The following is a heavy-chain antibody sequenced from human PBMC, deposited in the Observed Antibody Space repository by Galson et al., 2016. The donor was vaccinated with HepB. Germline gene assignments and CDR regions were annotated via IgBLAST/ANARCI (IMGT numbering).Heavy chain of an antibody. J-gene: IGHJ3*01. Sequence: TLSLTCTVSGGSISSGAYYWSWIRQPAGRGLEWIGRVYSSGSTNYNPSLKTRVTISINTSKNQFSLRLSFVTAADTAVYYCARVSVLTSMETKSDAFDLGGQGTRVNVS. CDR1: GGSISSGAYY. D-gene: IGHD2/OR15-2a*01. CDR3: ARVSVLTSMETKSDAFDL. V-gene: IGHV4-61*02. CDR2: VYSSGST.